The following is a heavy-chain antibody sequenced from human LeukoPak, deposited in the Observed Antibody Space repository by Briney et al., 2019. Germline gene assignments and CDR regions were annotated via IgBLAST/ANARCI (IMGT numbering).Heavy chain of an antibody. Sequence: GGSLRLSCAASGFTLSDYYMSWIRQAPGKGLEWVSYISSSGSTIYYADSVKGRFTISRDNAKNSLYLQMNSLRAEDTAVYYCARDNGYNSYLHYFDYWGQGTLVTVSS. CDR1: GFTLSDYY. CDR2: ISSSGSTI. D-gene: IGHD5-12*01. CDR3: ARDNGYNSYLHYFDY. V-gene: IGHV3-11*01. J-gene: IGHJ4*02.